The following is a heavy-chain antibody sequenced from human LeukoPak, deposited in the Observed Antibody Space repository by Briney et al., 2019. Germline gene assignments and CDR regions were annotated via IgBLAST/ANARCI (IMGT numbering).Heavy chain of an antibody. Sequence: ASVKVSCKASGGTFSSYAINWVRQATGQGLEWMGWMNPNSGNTGYAQKFQGRATMTRNTSISTAYMELSSLRSEDTAVYYCARGYGSASPFDYWGQGTLVTVSS. J-gene: IGHJ4*02. D-gene: IGHD3-10*01. CDR1: GGTFSSYA. CDR3: ARGYGSASPFDY. V-gene: IGHV1-8*02. CDR2: MNPNSGNT.